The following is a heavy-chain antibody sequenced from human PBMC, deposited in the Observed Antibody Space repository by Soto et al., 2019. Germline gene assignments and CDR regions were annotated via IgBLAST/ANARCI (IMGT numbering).Heavy chain of an antibody. CDR3: ATSGRGYSYGYVPDYFDY. V-gene: IGHV4-31*03. CDR1: GGSISSGGYY. D-gene: IGHD5-18*01. CDR2: IYYSGST. J-gene: IGHJ4*02. Sequence: QVQLQESGPGLVKPSQTLSLTCTVSGGSISSGGYYWSWIRQHPGKGLEWIGYIYYSGSTYYNPSLKSRVTISVDTSKNQFSLKLSSVTAADTAVYYCATSGRGYSYGYVPDYFDYWGQGTLVTVSS.